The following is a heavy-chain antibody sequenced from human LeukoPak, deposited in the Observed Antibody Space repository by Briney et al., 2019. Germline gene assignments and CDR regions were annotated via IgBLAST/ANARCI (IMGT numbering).Heavy chain of an antibody. V-gene: IGHV3-74*03. Sequence: GGSLRLSCAASGFTFSSYSMNWVRQVPGKELVWAARIESDGRRTTYAESVKGRFTISRDNAKNTLYLEMNSLRVEDTAVYYCARDWYHAIDYWGQGTLVTVSS. CDR1: GFTFSSYS. D-gene: IGHD2-2*01. J-gene: IGHJ4*02. CDR3: ARDWYHAIDY. CDR2: IESDGRRT.